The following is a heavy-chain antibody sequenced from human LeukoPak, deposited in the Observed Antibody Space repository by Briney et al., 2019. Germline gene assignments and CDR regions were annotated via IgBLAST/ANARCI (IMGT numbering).Heavy chain of an antibody. CDR3: ARDPQQLIPGENYYYYGMDV. J-gene: IGHJ6*02. V-gene: IGHV4-59*12. CDR1: GGSISSYY. CDR2: IYHSGST. Sequence: SETLSLTCTVSGGSISSYYWSWIRQPPGKGLEWIGEIYHSGSTNYNPSLKSRVTISVDKSKNQFSLKLSSVTAADTAVYYCARDPQQLIPGENYYYYGMDVWGQGTTVTVSS. D-gene: IGHD6-13*01.